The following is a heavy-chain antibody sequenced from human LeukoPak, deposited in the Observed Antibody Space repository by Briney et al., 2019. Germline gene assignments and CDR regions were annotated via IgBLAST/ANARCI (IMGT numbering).Heavy chain of an antibody. CDR1: GYSFASYW. Sequence: GESLKISCKSSGYSFASYWIGWTRQMPGQGLEWMAIIFPGNSDTIYSPSFQGQVTISADKSISTAYLQWRGLKASDTAMYYCVRHNNYALDYWGQGTLVTVSS. D-gene: IGHD5-18*01. V-gene: IGHV5-51*01. CDR2: IFPGNSDT. J-gene: IGHJ4*02. CDR3: VRHNNYALDY.